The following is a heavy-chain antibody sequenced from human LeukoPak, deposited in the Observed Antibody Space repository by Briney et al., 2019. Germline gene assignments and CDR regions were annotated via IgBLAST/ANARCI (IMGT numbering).Heavy chain of an antibody. D-gene: IGHD6-13*01. V-gene: IGHV4-39*01. J-gene: IGHJ5*02. Sequence: PSETLSLTCTVSGGSISSSSYYWGWIRQPPGKGLEWIGSIYYSGSTYYNPSLKSRVTISVDTSKNQFSLKLTSVTAADTAVYYCARQASAYPSSNWYQFVSWFDPWGQGMLVTVSS. CDR2: IYYSGST. CDR1: GGSISSSSYY. CDR3: ARQASAYPSSNWYQFVSWFDP.